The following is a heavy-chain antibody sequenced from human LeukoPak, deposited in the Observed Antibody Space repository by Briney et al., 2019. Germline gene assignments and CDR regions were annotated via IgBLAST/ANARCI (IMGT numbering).Heavy chain of an antibody. D-gene: IGHD7-27*01. V-gene: IGHV4-59*08. CDR2: IIYSGST. Sequence: SETLSLTCTVSGGSIGSYYWYWIRQPPGKGLEWIGYIIYSGSTNYNPSLKSRITISVDTSRNQFSLKLSSVTAADTAVYFCARGFRGDNFDYWGQGTLVTVSS. CDR3: ARGFRGDNFDY. J-gene: IGHJ4*02. CDR1: GGSIGSYY.